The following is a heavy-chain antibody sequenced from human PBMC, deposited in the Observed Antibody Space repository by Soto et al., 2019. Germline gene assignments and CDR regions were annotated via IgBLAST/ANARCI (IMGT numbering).Heavy chain of an antibody. CDR2: ISWDGGST. Sequence: GGSLRLSCAASGFTFVDYTMHWVRQAPGKGLEWVSLISWDGGSTYYADSVKGRFTISRDNSKNSLYLQMNSLRTEDTALYYCAKGLINYDILTGRDYGMDVWGQGTTVTVSS. V-gene: IGHV3-43*01. D-gene: IGHD3-9*01. CDR3: AKGLINYDILTGRDYGMDV. CDR1: GFTFVDYT. J-gene: IGHJ6*02.